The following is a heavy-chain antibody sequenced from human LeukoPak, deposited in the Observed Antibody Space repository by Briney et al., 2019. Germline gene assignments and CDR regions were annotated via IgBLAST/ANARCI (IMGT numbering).Heavy chain of an antibody. V-gene: IGHV1-2*02. J-gene: IGHJ4*02. D-gene: IGHD3-9*01. CDR1: GYTFTSYD. Sequence: ASVKVSCKASGYTFTSYDINWVRQATGQGLEWMGWINPNSGGTNYAQKFQGRVTMTRDTSISTAYMELSRLRSDDTAVYYCARDSGEAILGYWGQGTLVTVSS. CDR3: ARDSGEAILGY. CDR2: INPNSGGT.